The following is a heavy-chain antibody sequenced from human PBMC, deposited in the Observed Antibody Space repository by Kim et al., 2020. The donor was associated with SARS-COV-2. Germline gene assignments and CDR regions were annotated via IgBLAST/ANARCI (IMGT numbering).Heavy chain of an antibody. J-gene: IGHJ4*02. V-gene: IGHV1-8*01. Sequence: ASVKVSCKASGYTFTSYDINWVRQATGQGLEWMGWMNPNSGNTGYAQKFQGRVTMTRNTSISTAYMELSSLRSEDTAVYYCARGRGIAAAGFFRRGPASYYFDYWGQGTLVTVSS. D-gene: IGHD6-13*01. CDR3: ARGRGIAAAGFFRRGPASYYFDY. CDR2: MNPNSGNT. CDR1: GYTFTSYD.